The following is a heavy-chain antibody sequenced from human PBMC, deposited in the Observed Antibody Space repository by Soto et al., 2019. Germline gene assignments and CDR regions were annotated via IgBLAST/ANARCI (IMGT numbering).Heavy chain of an antibody. CDR1: GGSISGYY. D-gene: IGHD3-10*01. V-gene: IGHV4-59*01. Sequence: PSETLSLTCTVSGGSISGYYWSWIRQPPGKGLEWIGYIYYSGTTSYNPSLNSRVTMPVDTSKNQFSLKVNSVTAADTAVYYCARESYYGSGATVVAYWGQGTLVTVSS. CDR2: IYYSGTT. J-gene: IGHJ4*02. CDR3: ARESYYGSGATVVAY.